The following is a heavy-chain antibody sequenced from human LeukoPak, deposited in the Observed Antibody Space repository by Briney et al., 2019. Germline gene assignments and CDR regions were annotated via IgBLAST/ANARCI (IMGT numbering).Heavy chain of an antibody. CDR1: GFTFSSYD. J-gene: IGHJ3*02. V-gene: IGHV3-33*01. CDR2: IWYDGSNK. Sequence: PGRSLRLSCAASGFTFSSYDMHWVRQAPGKGLEWVALIWYDGSNKNYADSVKGRFTISRDNSKNTLFLQMNSLRAEDTAVYYCAREASDAFDIWGQGTMVTVSS. CDR3: AREASDAFDI.